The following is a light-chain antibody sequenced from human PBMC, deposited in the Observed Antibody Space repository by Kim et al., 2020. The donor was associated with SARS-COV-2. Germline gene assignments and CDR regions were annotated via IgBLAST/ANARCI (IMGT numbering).Light chain of an antibody. CDR1: KGISNY. CDR3: QNYNSAPYT. CDR2: AAS. J-gene: IGKJ2*01. Sequence: SASVVDRVTITCRASKGISNYLAWYQQKPAKAPTFLIYAASTLQSGVPSRFSGSGSGTDFTLTVSSLQPEDVATYYCQNYNSAPYTFGQGTKLEI. V-gene: IGKV1-27*01.